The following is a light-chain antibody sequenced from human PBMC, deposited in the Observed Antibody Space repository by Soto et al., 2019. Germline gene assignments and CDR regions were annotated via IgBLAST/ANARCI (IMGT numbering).Light chain of an antibody. J-gene: IGLJ1*01. CDR2: HVT. Sequence: QSVLTQPASVSGSPGQSITISCTGTSSDIGHYDYVSWYQQHSGKAPKLMIYHVTYRPSGASNRYSGSKSGNSASLTISGLQADDEADYYCCSLTTSHTYVFGSGTKVTVL. CDR1: SSDIGHYDY. CDR3: CSLTTSHTYV. V-gene: IGLV2-14*03.